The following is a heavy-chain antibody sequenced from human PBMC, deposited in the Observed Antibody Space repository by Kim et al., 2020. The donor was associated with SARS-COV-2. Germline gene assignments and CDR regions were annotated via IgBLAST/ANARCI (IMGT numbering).Heavy chain of an antibody. J-gene: IGHJ6*02. V-gene: IGHV3-23*01. Sequence: KGRLTISRDNSKNTLYLQMNRLRAEDTAVYYCAKDYGSGSYYYYYYGMDVWGQGTTVTVSS. CDR3: AKDYGSGSYYYYYYGMDV. D-gene: IGHD3-10*01.